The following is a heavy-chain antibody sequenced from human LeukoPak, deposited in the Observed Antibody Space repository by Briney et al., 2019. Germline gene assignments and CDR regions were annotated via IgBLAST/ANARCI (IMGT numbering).Heavy chain of an antibody. V-gene: IGHV3-15*01. Sequence: PEGSLRLSCAASGFTFSNAWMSWVRQAPGKGLEWVGRIKSKTDGGTTDYAAPVKGRFTISRDDSKNTLYLQMNSLKTEDTAVYYCTTVLLWYSSGWNYFDYWGQGTLVTVSS. D-gene: IGHD6-19*01. CDR3: TTVLLWYSSGWNYFDY. CDR1: GFTFSNAW. J-gene: IGHJ4*02. CDR2: IKSKTDGGTT.